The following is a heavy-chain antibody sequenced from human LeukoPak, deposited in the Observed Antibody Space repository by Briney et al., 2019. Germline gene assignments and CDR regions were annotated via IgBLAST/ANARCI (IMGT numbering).Heavy chain of an antibody. V-gene: IGHV4-4*02. J-gene: IGHJ3*02. CDR3: ARALISSSGGLWSVGVVGSAFDI. CDR2: IYHSGST. D-gene: IGHD6-13*01. CDR1: GGSISSSNW. Sequence: PSETLSLTCAVSGGSISSSNWWSWVRPPPGKGLEWIGEIYHSGSTNYNPSLKSRVTISVDKSKNQFSLQLNSVTPEDTAVYYCARALISSSGGLWSVGVVGSAFDIWGQGTMVTVSS.